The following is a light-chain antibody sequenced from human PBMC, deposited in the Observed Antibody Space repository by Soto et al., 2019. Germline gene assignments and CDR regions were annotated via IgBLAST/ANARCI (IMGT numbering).Light chain of an antibody. CDR2: DVS. CDR1: ISDVGSYNY. Sequence: QSVLTQPASVSGSPGQSITISCTGTISDVGSYNYVSWYQQYPGKAPKLMIYDVSTRPSGVSDRFSGSKSGNTASLTISGLRAEDEADYYCGSYTTSSKYVVGTGTKLTVL. V-gene: IGLV2-14*03. CDR3: GSYTTSSKYV. J-gene: IGLJ1*01.